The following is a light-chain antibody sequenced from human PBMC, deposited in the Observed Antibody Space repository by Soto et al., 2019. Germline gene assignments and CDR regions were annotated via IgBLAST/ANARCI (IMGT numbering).Light chain of an antibody. V-gene: IGKV3-15*01. CDR2: GAS. Sequence: TVLTQSPATLSVSPGERATLSCRASQSVSSNLAWYQQKPGQTPRLLIYGASTRATGIPARFGGSGSGTEFTLTISSLQSEDFAVYYCQQYLNWPRTFGQGTKVDIK. J-gene: IGKJ1*01. CDR1: QSVSSN. CDR3: QQYLNWPRT.